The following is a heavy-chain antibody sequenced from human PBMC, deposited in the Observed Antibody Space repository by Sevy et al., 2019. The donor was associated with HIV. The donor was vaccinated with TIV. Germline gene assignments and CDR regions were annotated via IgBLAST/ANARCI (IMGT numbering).Heavy chain of an antibody. V-gene: IGHV3-23*01. CDR3: AKPLAPWIGYCSSTSCSPLLFLFAY. CDR1: GFTFSSYA. J-gene: IGHJ4*02. Sequence: GGSLRLSCAASGFTFSSYAMSWVRQAPGKGLEWVSAISGSGGSTYYADSVKGRFTISRDNSKNTLYLQMNSLRAEDTAVHYCAKPLAPWIGYCSSTSCSPLLFLFAYWGQGTLVTVSS. CDR2: ISGSGGST. D-gene: IGHD2-2*01.